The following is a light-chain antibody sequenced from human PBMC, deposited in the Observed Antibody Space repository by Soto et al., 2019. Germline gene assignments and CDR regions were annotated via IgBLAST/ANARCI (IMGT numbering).Light chain of an antibody. CDR2: GAS. J-gene: IGKJ2*01. V-gene: IGKV3-15*01. CDR1: QSVSNN. CDR3: QQYDNWPPYT. Sequence: EIVMTQSPATLSVSPGERATLSCRASQSVSNNLAWYQQKPGQPPRLLIYGASTRATGIPGRFSGSGSGTEFSLTISSLQSEDFAVYYCQQYDNWPPYTFGQGTRLEIK.